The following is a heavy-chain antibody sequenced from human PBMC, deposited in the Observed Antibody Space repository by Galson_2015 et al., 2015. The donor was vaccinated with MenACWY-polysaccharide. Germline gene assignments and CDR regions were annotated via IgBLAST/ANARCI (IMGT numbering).Heavy chain of an antibody. D-gene: IGHD5-18*01. J-gene: IGHJ4*02. V-gene: IGHV4-39*07. Sequence: LTCTVSGGSIRRTSHYWGWIRQPPGKGLEWTGTVDYSGNSYYNASLKSRITISIDTSRTQFSLKLTSVTAADTAVYYCVRAGRTDRGVVGYGWGLDYWGQGILVTVSS. CDR2: VDYSGNS. CDR3: VRAGRTDRGVVGYGWGLDY. CDR1: GGSIRRTSHY.